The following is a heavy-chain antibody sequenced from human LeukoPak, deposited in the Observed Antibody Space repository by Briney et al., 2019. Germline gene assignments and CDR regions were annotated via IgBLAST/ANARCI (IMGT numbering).Heavy chain of an antibody. CDR3: AKAIAVAGTYAFDI. CDR1: GFTFSSYG. CDR2: ISGSGGST. D-gene: IGHD6-19*01. Sequence: GGSLRLSCAASGFTFSSYGMHWVRQAPGKGLEWVSAISGSGGSTYYADSVKGRFTISRDNSKNTLYLQMNSLRAEDTAVYYCAKAIAVAGTYAFDIWGQGTMVTVSS. J-gene: IGHJ3*02. V-gene: IGHV3-23*01.